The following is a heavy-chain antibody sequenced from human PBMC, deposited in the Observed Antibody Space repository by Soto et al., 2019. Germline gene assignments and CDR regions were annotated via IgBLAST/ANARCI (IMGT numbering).Heavy chain of an antibody. Sequence: PGGSLRLSCAASGLTFSIYSMNWVRQAPGKGLEWVSSISSSSGYIYYADSVKGRFTISRDNAKNSLFVQMSSLRAEDTAVYYCARGRGYCSSSSCETRYYFDYWGQGTPVTVSS. V-gene: IGHV3-21*01. CDR1: GLTFSIYS. D-gene: IGHD2-15*01. CDR2: ISSSSGYI. CDR3: ARGRGYCSSSSCETRYYFDY. J-gene: IGHJ4*02.